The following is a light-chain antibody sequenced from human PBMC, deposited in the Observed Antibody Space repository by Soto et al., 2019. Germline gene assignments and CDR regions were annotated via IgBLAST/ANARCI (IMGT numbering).Light chain of an antibody. Sequence: EIVLTQSPATLSLSPGERATLSCRASQSVSSYLAWYQQKPGQAPRLLIYDASNRATGIPARFSGSGSGTDFTLTISSLEPEDFAVYYGQQRSNWPRIAFGQGTRLESK. CDR1: QSVSSY. J-gene: IGKJ5*01. V-gene: IGKV3-11*01. CDR3: QQRSNWPRIA. CDR2: DAS.